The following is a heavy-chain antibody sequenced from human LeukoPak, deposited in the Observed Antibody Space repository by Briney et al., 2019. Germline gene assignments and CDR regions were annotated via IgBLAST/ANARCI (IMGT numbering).Heavy chain of an antibody. CDR1: GFTFHNTW. Sequence: TGGSLRLSCEASGFTFHNTWMSWVRQAPGKGLEWVANINQDGRGQYYVDSVKGRFTISRDNAKNSLYLQMNSLRAEDTAEYFCVKGFPWLADYWGQGTLVTVSS. J-gene: IGHJ4*02. CDR3: VKGFPWLADY. D-gene: IGHD6-19*01. V-gene: IGHV3-7*01. CDR2: INQDGRGQ.